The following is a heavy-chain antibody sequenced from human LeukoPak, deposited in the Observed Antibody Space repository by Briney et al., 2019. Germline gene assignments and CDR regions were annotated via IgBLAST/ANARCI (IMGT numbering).Heavy chain of an antibody. CDR1: GYTFTSYG. D-gene: IGHD3-22*01. CDR3: ARDPTVYYYDSSGYYYYFDY. V-gene: IGHV1-18*01. CDR2: ISAYNGNT. J-gene: IGHJ4*02. Sequence: ASVKVSCKASGYTFTSYGISWVRQAPGQGLEWMGWISAYNGNTNYAQKLRGRVTMTTDTSTSTAYMELRSLRSDDTAVYYCARDPTVYYYDSSGYYYYFDYWGQGTLVTVSS.